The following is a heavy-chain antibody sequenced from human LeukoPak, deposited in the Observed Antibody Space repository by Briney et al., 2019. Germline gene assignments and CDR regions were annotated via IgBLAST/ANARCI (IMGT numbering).Heavy chain of an antibody. CDR3: ASPYCSGGSCYAKT. CDR2: IYYSGST. D-gene: IGHD2-15*01. CDR1: GGTISSGGYY. Sequence: SQTLSLTCTVAGGTISSGGYYWSWIRQHPGKGLEWIGYIYYSGSTYYNPSLKSRVTISVDTSKNQFSLKLSSVTAADTAVYYCASPYCSGGSCYAKTWGQGTLVTVSS. V-gene: IGHV4-31*03. J-gene: IGHJ5*02.